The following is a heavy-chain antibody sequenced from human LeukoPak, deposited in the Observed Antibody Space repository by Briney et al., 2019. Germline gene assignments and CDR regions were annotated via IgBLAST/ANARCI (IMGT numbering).Heavy chain of an antibody. CDR3: ARHLRSRLVPDY. J-gene: IGHJ4*02. CDR1: GGSISSYY. CDR2: IYYSGST. V-gene: IGHV4-59*08. Sequence: SETLSFTCTVSGGSISSYYWSWIRQPPGKGLEWIGYIYYSGSTNYNPSLKSRVTISVDTSKNQFSLKLSSVTAADTAVYYCARHLRSRLVPDYWGQGTLVTVSS. D-gene: IGHD6-19*01.